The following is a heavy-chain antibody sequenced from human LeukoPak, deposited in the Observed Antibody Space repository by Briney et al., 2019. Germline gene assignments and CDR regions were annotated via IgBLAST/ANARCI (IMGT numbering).Heavy chain of an antibody. J-gene: IGHJ4*02. CDR3: ARDDSYGEIDY. V-gene: IGHV4-59*01. Sequence: SETLSLTCTVSGGSISSYYWSWIRQPPGKGLEWIGYIYYSGSTNYNPSLKSRVTITVDTSKNQFSLKLSSVTAADTAVYYCARDDSYGEIDYWGQGTLVTVSS. CDR1: GGSISSYY. D-gene: IGHD5-18*01. CDR2: IYYSGST.